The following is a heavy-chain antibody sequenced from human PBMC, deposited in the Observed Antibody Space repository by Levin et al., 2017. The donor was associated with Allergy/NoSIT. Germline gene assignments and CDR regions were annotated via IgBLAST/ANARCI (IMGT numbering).Heavy chain of an antibody. D-gene: IGHD2-15*01. CDR3: ASAPTLAGYSFDY. CDR2: INPRDGTR. V-gene: IGHV1-46*01. J-gene: IGHJ4*01. CDR1: GYSFTSYY. Sequence: AASVKVSCKTSGYSFTSYYIHWVRRAPGQGLEWVGIINPRDGTRSYAQKFQGRITMTRDTSTATVYMELSSLRSEDTAVYYCASAPTLAGYSFDYWGQGTLVTVSS.